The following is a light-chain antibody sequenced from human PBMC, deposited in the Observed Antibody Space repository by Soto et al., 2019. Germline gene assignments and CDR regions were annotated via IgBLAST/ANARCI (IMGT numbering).Light chain of an antibody. CDR3: AAWDDSLSGYYV. J-gene: IGLJ1*01. Sequence: QSVLTQPPSASGTPGQRVTISCSGSSSNIGSKYVYWYQQLPGTPPKLLIYRNNQRPSGVPDRFAGSKSGTSASLAISGLRSEDEADYYCAAWDDSLSGYYVFGTGTKLTVL. V-gene: IGLV1-47*01. CDR2: RNN. CDR1: SSNIGSKY.